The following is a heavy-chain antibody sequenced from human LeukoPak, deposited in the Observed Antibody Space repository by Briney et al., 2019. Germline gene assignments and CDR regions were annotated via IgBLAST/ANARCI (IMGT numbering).Heavy chain of an antibody. V-gene: IGHV4-61*01. CDR1: GASVSSASY. CDR2: ICNGVNT. D-gene: IGHD1-26*01. J-gene: IGHJ5*02. Sequence: TPSETLFLTCTVSGASVSSASYWTWIRQPPGKGVEWIAHICNGVNTNYNPSLKSRVTISVDTSKNQFSLRLNSVTAADTAVYYCARSRAFNSGAFDPWGQGSLVTVSS. CDR3: ARSRAFNSGAFDP.